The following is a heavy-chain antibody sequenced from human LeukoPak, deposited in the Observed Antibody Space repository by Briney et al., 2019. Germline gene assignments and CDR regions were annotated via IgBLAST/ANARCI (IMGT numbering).Heavy chain of an antibody. V-gene: IGHV3-23*01. CDR3: AKEPEYCSGGICYHLDY. J-gene: IGHJ4*02. CDR1: GFSLRSYA. Sequence: GGSLRDSCAASGFSLRSYAMSWVRQAPGKGLEWVSAISGSGGSTYYADSVKGRFTISRDNSKNTLYLQMNSLRAEDTAVYYCAKEPEYCSGGICYHLDYWGQGTLVTVSS. CDR2: ISGSGGST. D-gene: IGHD2-15*01.